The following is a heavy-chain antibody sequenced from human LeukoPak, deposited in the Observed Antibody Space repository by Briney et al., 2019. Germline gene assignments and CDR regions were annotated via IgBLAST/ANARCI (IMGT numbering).Heavy chain of an antibody. J-gene: IGHJ5*02. V-gene: IGHV1-2*02. CDR3: ARRDDYGDYGWFDP. CDR2: INPNSGGT. CDR1: GYTFTGYY. Sequence: EASVKVSCKASGYTFTGYYMHWVRQAPGQGLEWMGWINPNSGGTNYAQKFQGRVTMTRDTSISTAYMELSRLRSDDTAVYYCARRDDYGDYGWFDPWGQGTLVTVSS. D-gene: IGHD4-17*01.